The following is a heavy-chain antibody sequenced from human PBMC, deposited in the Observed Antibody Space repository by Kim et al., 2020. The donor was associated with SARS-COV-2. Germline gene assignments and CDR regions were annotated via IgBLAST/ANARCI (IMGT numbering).Heavy chain of an antibody. D-gene: IGHD6-13*01. Sequence: SETLSLTCNVSGGSTSSIDYYWAWIRQPPGKGPEWIGSILHSGSAYYNPSLKSRVTISVDTSKNQFSLKLASVTAADTAVYYCATEGGSWDYFDFWGQGALVTVSS. CDR3: ATEGGSWDYFDF. CDR2: ILHSGSA. V-gene: IGHV4-39*01. CDR1: GGSTSSIDYY. J-gene: IGHJ4*02.